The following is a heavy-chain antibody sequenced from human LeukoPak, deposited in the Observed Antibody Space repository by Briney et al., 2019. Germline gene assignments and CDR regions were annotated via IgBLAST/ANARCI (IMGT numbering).Heavy chain of an antibody. CDR2: IMWDAGTT. V-gene: IGHV3-20*01. CDR1: GFTFEDYG. Sequence: PGGSVSLSCAASGFTFEDYGMSWVRQAPGKGREWGASIMWDAGTTGSAYSVKGQFTISRNNARTSLYLQMTSRRAEDTALYDCSRALVATSTGGFDDWGQGTLVTVSS. CDR3: SRALVATSTGGFDD. D-gene: IGHD5-12*01. J-gene: IGHJ5*02.